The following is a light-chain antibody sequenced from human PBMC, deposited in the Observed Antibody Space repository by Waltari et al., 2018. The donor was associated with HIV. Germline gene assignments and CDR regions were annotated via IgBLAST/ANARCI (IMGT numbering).Light chain of an antibody. CDR3: QSYDSSLSGVV. J-gene: IGLJ2*01. Sequence: SVLTQPPSLSGAPGLSVTISCTGNFSNVGAGYEVHWYQLLPGTAPGPLIYANVNRPSGVPDRFLGSKSGSAASLGISRLKAEDEAEDDCQSYDSSLSGVVFGGGTRLTVL. CDR2: ANV. CDR1: FSNVGAGYE. V-gene: IGLV1-40*01.